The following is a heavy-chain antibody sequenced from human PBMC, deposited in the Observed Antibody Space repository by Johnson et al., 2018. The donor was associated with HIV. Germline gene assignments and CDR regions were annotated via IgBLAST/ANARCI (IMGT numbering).Heavy chain of an antibody. CDR2: IDFEGSQR. Sequence: QVQLVESGGGVVQPGGSLRLSCAASGFTLRRCAMEWVRQPPGKGLEWVPFIDFEGSQRYHADPVKGRLPLSRDNSKNSLCLQMNSLRAEDTAVYYCAKGGYYTIWVEDAAFDIWGQGTMVTVSS. CDR1: GFTLRRCA. CDR3: AKGGYYTIWVEDAAFDI. J-gene: IGHJ3*02. V-gene: IGHV3-30*02. D-gene: IGHD3-10*01.